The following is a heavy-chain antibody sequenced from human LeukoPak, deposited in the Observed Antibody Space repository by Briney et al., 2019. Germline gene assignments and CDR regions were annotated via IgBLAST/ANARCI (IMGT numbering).Heavy chain of an antibody. CDR1: GFTFSGSA. V-gene: IGHV3-73*01. J-gene: IGHJ5*02. CDR2: MRSKTNNYAT. CDR3: TSDPYGDYVGWFDP. Sequence: GGSLRLSCAASGFTFSGSAMHWVRQASGKGQEWVGRMRSKTNNYATEYAASVKGRFTISRDDSKNTAYLQMNSLKTEDTAVYYCTSDPYGDYVGWFDPWGQGTLVTVSS. D-gene: IGHD4-17*01.